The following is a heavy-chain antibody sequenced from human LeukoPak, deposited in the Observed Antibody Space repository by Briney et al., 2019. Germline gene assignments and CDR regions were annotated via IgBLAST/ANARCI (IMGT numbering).Heavy chain of an antibody. D-gene: IGHD6-19*01. CDR2: ISGSGGST. CDR1: GFTFSSYA. Sequence: GGSLRLSCAASGFTFSSYAMSWVRQAPGKGLEWVSVISGSGGSTYSAESVKGRFTLSRDNSKNTLYLQMNSLRVEDTAVYYCAKGPRASGWTYFDYWGQGTLVTVSS. V-gene: IGHV3-23*01. CDR3: AKGPRASGWTYFDY. J-gene: IGHJ4*02.